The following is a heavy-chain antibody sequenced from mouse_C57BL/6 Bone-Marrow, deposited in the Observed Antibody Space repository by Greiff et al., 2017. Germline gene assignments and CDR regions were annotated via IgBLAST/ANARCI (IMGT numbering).Heavy chain of an antibody. CDR3: ERSDYGSYSYYFDY. V-gene: IGHV1-55*01. D-gene: IGHD2-1*01. CDR1: GYTFTSYW. CDR2: IYPGSGST. J-gene: IGHJ2*01. Sequence: QVQLQQPGAELVKPGASVKMSCKASGYTFTSYWITWVKQRPGQGLEWIGDIYPGSGSTNYNEKFKSKATLTVDTSSSTAYMQLSSLTSENSAVYYCERSDYGSYSYYFDYWGQGTTLTVSS.